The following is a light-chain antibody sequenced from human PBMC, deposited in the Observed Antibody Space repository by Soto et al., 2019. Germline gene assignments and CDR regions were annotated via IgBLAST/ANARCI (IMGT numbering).Light chain of an antibody. J-gene: IGKJ1*01. V-gene: IGKV3-20*01. Sequence: IVLTHSPATLSLSPGEIATLSFRASHSLINYLAWYQQKPGQAPRLLIYDASSRATGIPDRFSGSGSGTDFTLTISRLEPEDFAVYYCQQYGSSGTFGQGTKVDIK. CDR1: HSLINY. CDR3: QQYGSSGT. CDR2: DAS.